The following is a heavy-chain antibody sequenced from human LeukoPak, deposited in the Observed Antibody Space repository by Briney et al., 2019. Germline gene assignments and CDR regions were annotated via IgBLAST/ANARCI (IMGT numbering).Heavy chain of an antibody. CDR1: GGSISSGSNY. Sequence: PSQTLSLTCTVSGGSISSGSNYWSWIRQPAGKGLEWIGRIYTSGSTNYNPSLKIRVTIAVDTSKNQFYLKRSTVTAADAAECSCARGGDCGGDCYFYYWGQGTLVTVSS. CDR3: ARGGDCGGDCYFYY. J-gene: IGHJ4*02. CDR2: IYTSGST. D-gene: IGHD2-21*02. V-gene: IGHV4-61*02.